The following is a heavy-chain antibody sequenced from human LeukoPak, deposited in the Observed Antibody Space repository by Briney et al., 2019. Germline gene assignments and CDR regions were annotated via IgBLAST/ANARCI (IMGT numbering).Heavy chain of an antibody. CDR3: ARVRRSLNWFDS. V-gene: IGHV4-39*01. CDR1: GGSISSITSLTYY. J-gene: IGHJ5*01. Sequence: PSETLSLTCIVSGGSISSITSLTYYWNWIRQSPGTGLEWIGSVHYSGSTYYNPSLKSRVTISADTSKNQFSLKLSSVTDADTAVYYCARVRRSLNWFDSWGQGTLVTVSS. CDR2: VHYSGST. D-gene: IGHD3-3*01.